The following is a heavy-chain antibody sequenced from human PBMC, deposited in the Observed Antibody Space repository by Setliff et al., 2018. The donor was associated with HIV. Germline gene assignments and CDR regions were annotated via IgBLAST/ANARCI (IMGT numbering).Heavy chain of an antibody. CDR1: GGSISSGNYY. CDR3: ARGRRRSSTPYYFDY. V-gene: IGHV4-61*09. Sequence: PSETLSLTCSVSGGSISSGNYYWGWTRQPAGKGLEWIGHIYTAGAIKYNPSLKSRITISIDTSKSQFSLKLTSVSAADTAMYYCARGRRRSSTPYYFDYWGQGTLVTVSS. J-gene: IGHJ4*02. CDR2: IYTAGAI.